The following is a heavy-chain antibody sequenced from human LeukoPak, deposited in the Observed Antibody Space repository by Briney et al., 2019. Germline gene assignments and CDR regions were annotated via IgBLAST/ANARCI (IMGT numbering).Heavy chain of an antibody. CDR3: ARDPGGIRFLEWLLPFDY. V-gene: IGHV1-18*01. D-gene: IGHD3-3*01. CDR1: XXTXTXXX. J-gene: IGHJ4*02. Sequence: ASXKVSCKASXXTXTXXXIXXXXQAPGXXXEXXXXXXXYNGNTNYAQKLQGRVTMTTDTSTSTAYMELRSLRSDDTAVYYCARDPGGIRFLEWLLPFDYWGQGTLVTVSS. CDR2: XXXYNGNT.